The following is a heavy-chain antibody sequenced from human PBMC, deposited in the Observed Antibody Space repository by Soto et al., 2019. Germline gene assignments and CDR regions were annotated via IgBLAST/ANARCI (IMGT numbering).Heavy chain of an antibody. CDR1: GGSFSGYY. CDR3: ARGSWLRPVLY. V-gene: IGHV4-34*01. Sequence: SETLSLTCAVYGGSFSGYYWSWIRQPPGKGLEWIGEINHSGSTNYNPSLKSRVTISVDTSKNQFSLKLSSVTAADTAVYYCARGSWLRPVLYWGQGTLVTVSS. CDR2: INHSGST. D-gene: IGHD5-12*01. J-gene: IGHJ4*02.